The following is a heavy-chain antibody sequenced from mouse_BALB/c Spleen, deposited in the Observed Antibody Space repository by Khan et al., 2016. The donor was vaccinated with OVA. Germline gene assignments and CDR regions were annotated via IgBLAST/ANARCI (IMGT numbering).Heavy chain of an antibody. D-gene: IGHD2-14*01. CDR2: IYPYNDDT. V-gene: IGHV1S136*01. Sequence: VQLQQSGPELVKPGASVKMSCKASGYTFTSYVMHWVKQKPGQGIEWIGYIYPYNDDTKYNEKFKGKATLTSDKSSSTAYMELSSLTSEDSAVXFGARSYRSDVYFACWGQGTTRTVSS. J-gene: IGHJ2*01. CDR3: ARSYRSDVYFAC. CDR1: GYTFTSYV.